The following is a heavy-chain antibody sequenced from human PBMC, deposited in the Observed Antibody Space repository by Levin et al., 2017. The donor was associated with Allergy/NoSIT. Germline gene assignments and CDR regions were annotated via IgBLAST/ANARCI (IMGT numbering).Heavy chain of an antibody. Sequence: SQTLSLTCAVYGGSFSGYYWSWIRQPPGKGLEWIGEINHSGSTNYNPSLKSRVTISVDTSKNQFSLKLSSVTAADTAVYYCAGGQTRKYPKTDIVVVVAANGHFDYWGQGTLVTVSS. CDR2: INHSGST. J-gene: IGHJ4*02. D-gene: IGHD2-15*01. V-gene: IGHV4-34*01. CDR1: GGSFSGYY. CDR3: AGGQTRKYPKTDIVVVVAANGHFDY.